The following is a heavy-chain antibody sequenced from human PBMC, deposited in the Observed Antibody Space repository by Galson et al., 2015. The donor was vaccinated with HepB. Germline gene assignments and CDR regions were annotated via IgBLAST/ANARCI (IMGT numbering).Heavy chain of an antibody. CDR3: ARQSKIVVPASDQHGMDV. V-gene: IGHV5-10-1*01. CDR1: GCSFTTYW. J-gene: IGHJ6*02. CDR2: IDPSDFYT. D-gene: IGHD3-22*01. Sequence: QSGAEVKKPGESLRISCKGSGCSFTTYWISWVRQMPGKGLEWMGRIDPSDFYTDYSPSFQGHVTISADKSVNTAFLYWSSLKASDTAIYYCARQSKIVVPASDQHGMDVWGQGTTVTVSS.